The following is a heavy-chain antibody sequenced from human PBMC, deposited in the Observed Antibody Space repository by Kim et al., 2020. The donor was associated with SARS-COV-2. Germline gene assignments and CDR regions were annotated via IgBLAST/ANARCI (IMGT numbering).Heavy chain of an antibody. D-gene: IGHD3-3*01. CDR3: ARANFWSGYPTVWGMDV. Sequence: SETLSLTCAVSGGSISSSNWWSWVRQPPGKGLEWMGEIYHSGSTNYNPSLKSRVTISVDKSKNQFSLKMSSVTAADTAVYYWARANFWSGYPTVWGMDVWGQGTTVTVSS. CDR1: GGSISSSNW. J-gene: IGHJ6*02. CDR2: IYHSGST. V-gene: IGHV4-4*02.